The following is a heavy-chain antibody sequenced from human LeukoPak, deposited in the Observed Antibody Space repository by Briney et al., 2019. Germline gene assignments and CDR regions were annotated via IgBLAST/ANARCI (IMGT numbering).Heavy chain of an antibody. Sequence: AASVKVSCKASGYTFTSYGISWVRQAPGQGLEWMGWISAYNGNTNYAQKLQGRVTMTTDTSTSTAYMELRSLRSDDTAVYYCARVSGGDYGDYDAPHLDYWGQGTLVTVSS. CDR3: ARVSGGDYGDYDAPHLDY. J-gene: IGHJ4*02. D-gene: IGHD4-17*01. CDR2: ISAYNGNT. CDR1: GYTFTSYG. V-gene: IGHV1-18*01.